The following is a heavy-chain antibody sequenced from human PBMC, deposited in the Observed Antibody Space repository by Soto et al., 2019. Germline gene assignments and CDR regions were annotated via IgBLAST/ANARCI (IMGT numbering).Heavy chain of an antibody. V-gene: IGHV1-69*12. Sequence: QVLLVQSGPEVKQPGSSVKVSCKASRETFSNYAITWVRQAPGQGLEWMGGITPSFSTTTYAQKFQGRVTVPADESSSTAYMQLSSLRSEDTAFYYCASVEIVDTKMIIAWCDPGGEGTLVPVSS. D-gene: IGHD2-8*01. J-gene: IGHJ5*02. CDR3: ASVEIVDTKMIIAWCDP. CDR2: ITPSFSTT. CDR1: RETFSNYA.